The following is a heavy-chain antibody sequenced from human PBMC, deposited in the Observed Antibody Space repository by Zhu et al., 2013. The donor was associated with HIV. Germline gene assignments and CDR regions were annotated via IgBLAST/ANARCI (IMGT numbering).Heavy chain of an antibody. V-gene: IGHV3-43D*03. CDR1: GFTFDDYA. J-gene: IGHJ4*02. CDR3: AKDYDSSGYYYFDY. Sequence: EVQLVESGGVVVQPGGSLRLSCAASGFTFDDYAMHWVRQAPGKGLEWVSLISWDGGSTYYADSVKGRFTISRDNSKNSLYLQMNSLRAEDTALYYCAKDYDSSGYYYFDYWGQGTLVTSPQ. D-gene: IGHD3-22*01. CDR2: ISWDGGST.